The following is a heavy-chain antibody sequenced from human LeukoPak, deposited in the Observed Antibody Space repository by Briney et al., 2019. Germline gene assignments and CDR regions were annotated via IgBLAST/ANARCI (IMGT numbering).Heavy chain of an antibody. D-gene: IGHD6-13*01. CDR3: ARGVYIAAAQYGY. Sequence: PSETLSLTCTVSGGSISSYYWSWIRQPPGKGLEWIGYIYYSGTTNYNPSLKSRVTISVDASKNQFSLKLSSVTAADTAVYYCARGVYIAAAQYGYWGQGTLVTVSS. V-gene: IGHV4-59*01. CDR1: GGSISSYY. J-gene: IGHJ4*02. CDR2: IYYSGTT.